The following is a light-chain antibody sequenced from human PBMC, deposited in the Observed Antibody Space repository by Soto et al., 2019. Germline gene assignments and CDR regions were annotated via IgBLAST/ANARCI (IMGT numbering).Light chain of an antibody. CDR1: QSVLYSANNKHY. CDR2: WAS. Sequence: DIVMTQSPDSLSVSLGERATINCKSSQSVLYSANNKHYITWYQQKPGQPPKLLIYWASTRQSGVPDRFSGSGSGTDFTLTVSSLQAEDVAVYYCQQYYTTPQTFGRGTKVEIK. V-gene: IGKV4-1*01. CDR3: QQYYTTPQT. J-gene: IGKJ1*01.